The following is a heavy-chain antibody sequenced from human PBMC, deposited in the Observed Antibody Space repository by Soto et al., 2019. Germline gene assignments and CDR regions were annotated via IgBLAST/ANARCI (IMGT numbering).Heavy chain of an antibody. J-gene: IGHJ1*01. Sequence: QVQLQESGPGLVKPSETLSLTCTVSGGSVSSGSYYWSWIRQPPGKGLEWIGYIYYSGSTNYNPPLKRRVTISVDTSKNQCSLKLSSVTAADTAVYYCARAGGGDFDGGYFHHWGQGTLVTVSS. CDR2: IYYSGST. CDR3: ARAGGGDFDGGYFHH. CDR1: GGSVSSGSYY. V-gene: IGHV4-61*01. D-gene: IGHD2-21*02.